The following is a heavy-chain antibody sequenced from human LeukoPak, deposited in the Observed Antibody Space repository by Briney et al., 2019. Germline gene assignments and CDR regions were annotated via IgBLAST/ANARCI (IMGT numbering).Heavy chain of an antibody. CDR1: GFTFSNYD. Sequence: GGSLRLSCAASGFTFSNYDMTWIRQAPGKGLEWVSYISSRTNTTYYADSVKGRFTVSRDNAKDSLSLQMDSLRADDTAVYYCARPPGYCSSPGWFYWYFALWGRGTLVTVSS. CDR2: ISSRTNTT. CDR3: ARPPGYCSSPGWFYWYFAL. J-gene: IGHJ2*01. D-gene: IGHD2-2*01. V-gene: IGHV3-11*01.